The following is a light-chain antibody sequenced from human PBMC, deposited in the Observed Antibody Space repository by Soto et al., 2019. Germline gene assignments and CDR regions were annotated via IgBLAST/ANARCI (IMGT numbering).Light chain of an antibody. V-gene: IGKV3-20*01. CDR1: QSLDGNS. Sequence: EIVLTQSPDTLSLSPGERATLSCRASQSLDGNSLAWYQQRRGRPLRLLIYAASARPGGIPNKFTGSGSGTEFTLTISSLEPEDFAVYYCQQNGRSPYNFGQGTKVEIK. CDR3: QQNGRSPYN. CDR2: AAS. J-gene: IGKJ2*01.